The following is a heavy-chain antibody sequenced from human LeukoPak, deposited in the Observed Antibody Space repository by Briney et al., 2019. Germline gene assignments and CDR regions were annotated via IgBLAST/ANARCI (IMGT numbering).Heavy chain of an antibody. V-gene: IGHV3-73*01. CDR1: GFTFSGSA. J-gene: IGHJ3*02. D-gene: IGHD6-19*01. CDR2: IRSKANSYAT. CDR3: TRHEETAVAVIDI. Sequence: GGSLRLSCAASGFTFSGSAMHWVRQASGKGLEWVGRIRSKANSYATAYAASVKGRFTISRDDSKNTAYLQMNSLKTEDTAVYYCTRHEETAVAVIDIWGQGTMVTVSS.